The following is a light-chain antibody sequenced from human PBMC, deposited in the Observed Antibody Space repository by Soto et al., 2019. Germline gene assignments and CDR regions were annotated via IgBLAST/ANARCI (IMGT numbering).Light chain of an antibody. CDR2: GAS. CDR3: QQYDSSPRT. CDR1: QSVSSSY. J-gene: IGKJ1*01. Sequence: EIVLTQSPGTLSLSPGERATLSCRASQSVSSSYLAWYQQKPGQALRLLIYGASSRATGIPDRFSGSGSGTDFTLTISRLESEDFAVYYCQQYDSSPRTFGQGTKVEIK. V-gene: IGKV3-20*01.